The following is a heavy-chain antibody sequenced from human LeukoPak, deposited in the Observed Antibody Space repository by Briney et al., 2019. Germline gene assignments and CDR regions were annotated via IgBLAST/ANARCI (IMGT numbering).Heavy chain of an antibody. D-gene: IGHD3-9*01. J-gene: IGHJ4*02. CDR1: GYTITNNY. CDR3: ARDRWRYYDILTGTGDY. CDR2: IIPIFDTA. V-gene: IGHV1-69*13. Sequence: ASVKVSCKASGYTITNNYMHWVRQAPGQGLEWMGGIIPIFDTANYAQKFQGRVTITADESTSTAYMELSSLRSEDTAVYYCARDRWRYYDILTGTGDYWGQGTLVTVSS.